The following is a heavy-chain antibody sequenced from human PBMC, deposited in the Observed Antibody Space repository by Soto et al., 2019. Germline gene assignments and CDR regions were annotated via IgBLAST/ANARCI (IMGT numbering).Heavy chain of an antibody. D-gene: IGHD5-18*01. Sequence: GESLKISCKASGYSFTKYWISWVRQMPGKGLEWMGRIDPSDSSSDYSPSFRGHVTISVDKSITTAYLQWSSLKASDSAMYFCARPNTAMARSYYYGMDVWGQGTTVTVSS. J-gene: IGHJ6*02. CDR3: ARPNTAMARSYYYGMDV. CDR1: GYSFTKYW. CDR2: IDPSDSSS. V-gene: IGHV5-10-1*01.